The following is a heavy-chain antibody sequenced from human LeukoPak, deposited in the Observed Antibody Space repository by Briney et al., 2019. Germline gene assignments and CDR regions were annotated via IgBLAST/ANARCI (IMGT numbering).Heavy chain of an antibody. Sequence: GGSLRLSCAASGFSVSTNYMSWVRQAPGKGLEWVSVIFAGDRTYYPDSVKGRFIISRDNSKNTLYLQMNSLRAEDTAVYYCAKDRAGYSGARGFDYWGQGTLVTVSS. D-gene: IGHD5-12*01. J-gene: IGHJ4*02. CDR1: GFSVSTNY. V-gene: IGHV3-53*01. CDR3: AKDRAGYSGARGFDY. CDR2: IFAGDRT.